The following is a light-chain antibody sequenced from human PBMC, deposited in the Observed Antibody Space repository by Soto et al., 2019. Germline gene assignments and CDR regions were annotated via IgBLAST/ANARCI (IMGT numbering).Light chain of an antibody. Sequence: QSVSTQPPSVSAAPGQTVTISCSGGSSNIGNNFVSWYQQLPGTAPKLLIYDNNKRPSGIPDRFSASRSATSATLAITGLQTGDGAVYYCGTWDTSLSGGLFGGGTKVTVL. CDR3: GTWDTSLSGGL. J-gene: IGLJ2*01. V-gene: IGLV1-51*01. CDR2: DNN. CDR1: SSNIGNNF.